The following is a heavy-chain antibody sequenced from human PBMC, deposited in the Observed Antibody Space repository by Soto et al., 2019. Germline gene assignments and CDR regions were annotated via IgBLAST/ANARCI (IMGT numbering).Heavy chain of an antibody. J-gene: IGHJ4*01. CDR1: GFRFSNSA. Sequence: SVKVSCKTSGFRFSNSAVQWVRQARGQSLEWIGWIIVGSGQTKSAQNIQERLTITRDISTSTVYMELSSLNSEDTAVYYCASELYERGDCCHFVYWG. CDR2: IIVGSGQT. V-gene: IGHV1-58*01. D-gene: IGHD2-21*02. CDR3: ASELYERGDCCHFVY.